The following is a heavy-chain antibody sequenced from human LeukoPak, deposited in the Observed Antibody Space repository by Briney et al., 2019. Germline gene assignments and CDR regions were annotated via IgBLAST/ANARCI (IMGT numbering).Heavy chain of an antibody. J-gene: IGHJ4*02. D-gene: IGHD2-21*01. CDR2: ITGSGDYT. CDR3: ARGVMAARLYYFDY. CDR1: GFTFSNYW. Sequence: PGGSLRLSCAASGFTFSNYWMHWVSQTPGKGLEWVSGITGSGDYTYYIDSVQGRFTISRDNSKNMLFLQMNSLRAEDTAVYYCARGVMAARLYYFDYWGRGILVTVSS. V-gene: IGHV3-23*01.